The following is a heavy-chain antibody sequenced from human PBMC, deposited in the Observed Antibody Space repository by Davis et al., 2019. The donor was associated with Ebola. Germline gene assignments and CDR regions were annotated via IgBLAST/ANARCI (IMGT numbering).Heavy chain of an antibody. CDR2: ISSDGSYI. J-gene: IGHJ4*02. V-gene: IGHV3-21*06. Sequence: GESLKISCAASGFPFSSYTMNWVRQAPGKGLEWVSSISSDGSYIFYADSAKGRFTISRDNAKNSLYLQMNSLKAEDTAVYFCATSESFFDYAAYSHYWGQGTLLTVSS. CDR3: ATSESFFDYAAYSHY. CDR1: GFPFSSYT. D-gene: IGHD3/OR15-3a*01.